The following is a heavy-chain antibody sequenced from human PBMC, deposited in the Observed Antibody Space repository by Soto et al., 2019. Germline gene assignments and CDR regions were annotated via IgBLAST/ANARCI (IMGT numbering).Heavy chain of an antibody. CDR1: GYTFTSYG. J-gene: IGHJ4*02. CDR2: ISAILGKA. D-gene: IGHD4-17*01. CDR3: ARDVQYGDYEYYFDY. V-gene: IGHV1-18*01. Sequence: ASVKVSCKASGYTFTSYGISWVRQAPGQGLEWMGRISAILGKANYAQKLQGRVTMTADTSTSTAYMELSSLRSEDTAVYYCARDVQYGDYEYYFDYWGQGTLVTVSS.